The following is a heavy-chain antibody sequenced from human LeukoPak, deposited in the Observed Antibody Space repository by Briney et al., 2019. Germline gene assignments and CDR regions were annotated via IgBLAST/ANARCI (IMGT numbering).Heavy chain of an antibody. Sequence: ASVKVSCKAFGYTFTSNYMHWVRQAPGQGPEWMGVISPSGGSTTYAQKFQGRVTLTRDMSTSTDYLELSSLRSEDTAVYYCAKDLDSSGWTNWFDPWGQGTLVTVSS. CDR2: ISPSGGST. CDR1: GYTFTSNY. V-gene: IGHV1-46*01. J-gene: IGHJ5*02. CDR3: AKDLDSSGWTNWFDP. D-gene: IGHD6-19*01.